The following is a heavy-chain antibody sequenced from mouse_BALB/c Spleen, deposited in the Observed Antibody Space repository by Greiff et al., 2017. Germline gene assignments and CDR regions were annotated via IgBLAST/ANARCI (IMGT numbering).Heavy chain of an antibody. V-gene: IGHV1-15*01. CDR2: IDPETGGT. CDR3: TDSSYEAMDY. CDR1: GYTFTDYE. D-gene: IGHD3-2*01. Sequence: QVQLKQSGAELVRPGASVTLSCKASGYTFTDYEMHWVKQTPVHGLEWIGAIDPETGGTAYNQKFKGKATLTADKSSSTVYMALRSLTSEDAAVYYCTDSSYEAMDYWGQGTSVTVSS. J-gene: IGHJ4*01.